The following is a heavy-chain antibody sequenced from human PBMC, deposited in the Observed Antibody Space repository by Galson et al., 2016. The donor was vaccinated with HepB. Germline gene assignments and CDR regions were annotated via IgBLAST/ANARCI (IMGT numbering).Heavy chain of an antibody. Sequence: SETLSLTCTVSGGSISSSSYYWVWIRQPPGKGLEWIGSIYYSGTTYYNPSLKSRVTISVDTSKNQFSLRLSSVTAADTAVYYCAGLYGVKALLGYWGQGTLVTVSS. D-gene: IGHD4-23*01. V-gene: IGHV4-39*01. CDR1: GGSISSSSYY. CDR3: AGLYGVKALLGY. J-gene: IGHJ4*02. CDR2: IYYSGTT.